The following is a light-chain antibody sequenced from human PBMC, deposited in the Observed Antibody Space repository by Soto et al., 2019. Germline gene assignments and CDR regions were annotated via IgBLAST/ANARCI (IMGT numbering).Light chain of an antibody. CDR1: SSDVGSYNL. CDR3: CSYAGSSTYV. Sequence: QSVLTQPASVSGSPGQSITISCTGTSSDVGSYNLVSWYQQHPGKAPKVMIYEVSKRPSGVSNRFSGSKFGNTASLTISGLQADDEADYYCCSYAGSSTYVFGTGTKVTDL. CDR2: EVS. V-gene: IGLV2-23*02. J-gene: IGLJ1*01.